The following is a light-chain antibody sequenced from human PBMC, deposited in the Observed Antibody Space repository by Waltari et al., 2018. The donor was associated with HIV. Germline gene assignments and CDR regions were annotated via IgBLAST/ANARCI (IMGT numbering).Light chain of an antibody. CDR1: SGSIGSAH. V-gene: IGLV6-57*01. CDR2: AAY. J-gene: IGLJ3*02. CDR3: QSYDGTNWV. Sequence: NFVLTQPHSVSESPGKTVIIPCTRSSGSIGSAHVQWYQQRPGSSPSPVIYAAYQRPPGVPDRFSGSVDSSSYSASLTISGRGSDDEADCYCQSYDGTNWVFGGGTKLTVL.